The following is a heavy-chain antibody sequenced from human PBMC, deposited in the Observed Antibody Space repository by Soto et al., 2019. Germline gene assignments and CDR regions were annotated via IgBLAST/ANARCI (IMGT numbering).Heavy chain of an antibody. CDR3: ARQGPYGMDV. CDR1: YGSISSYY. V-gene: IGHV4-59*08. J-gene: IGHJ6*02. Sequence: QVQLQESGPGLVKPSETLSLTCTVSYGSISSYYWSWIRQPPGKGLEWIGYIYYSGSTNYNPSLKSRVTIXXDTSKNQFSLKLSSVTAADTAVYYCARQGPYGMDVWGQGTTVTVSS. CDR2: IYYSGST.